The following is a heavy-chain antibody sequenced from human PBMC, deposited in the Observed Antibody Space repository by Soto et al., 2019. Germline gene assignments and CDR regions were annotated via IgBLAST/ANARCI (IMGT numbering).Heavy chain of an antibody. V-gene: IGHV3-30*18. CDR2: LSYDGSNK. CDR1: GFTFRTYA. CDR3: AKVIRADSTSSNFYYYSGMDV. Sequence: QVQLVESGGGVVQPGGSLRLSCAASGFTFRTYAMHWVRQAPGKGLEWVAVLSYDGSNKYYADSVKGRFTISRDNSKDTLFLQMNSLRGEDTAIYYCAKVIRADSTSSNFYYYSGMDVWGQGTTVTVSS. D-gene: IGHD6-6*01. J-gene: IGHJ6*02.